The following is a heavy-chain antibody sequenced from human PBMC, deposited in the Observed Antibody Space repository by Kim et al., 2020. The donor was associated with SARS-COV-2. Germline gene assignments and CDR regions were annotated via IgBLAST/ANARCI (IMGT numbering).Heavy chain of an antibody. Sequence: ASVKVSCKASGYTFTGYYMHWVRQAPGQGLEWMGWINPNSGGTNYAQKFQGRVTMTRDTSISTAYMELSRLRSDDTAVYYCARDLGFVVVVAACDYWGQGPLVTVSS. CDR3: ARDLGFVVVVAACDY. D-gene: IGHD2-15*01. CDR2: INPNSGGT. V-gene: IGHV1-2*02. J-gene: IGHJ4*02. CDR1: GYTFTGYY.